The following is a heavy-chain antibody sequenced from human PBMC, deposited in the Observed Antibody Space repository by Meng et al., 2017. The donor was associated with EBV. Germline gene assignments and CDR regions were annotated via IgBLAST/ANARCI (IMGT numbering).Heavy chain of an antibody. J-gene: IGHJ4*02. Sequence: QVHLWQSGPEGKKPGASVKVSCKASGYTFTSYGISWVRQAPGQGLEWMGWISAYNGNTNYAQKLQGRVTMTTDTSTSTAYMELRCLRSDDTAVYYCARVRTFGGVIPPDYWGQGTLVTVSS. V-gene: IGHV1-18*01. CDR2: ISAYNGNT. D-gene: IGHD3-16*02. CDR1: GYTFTSYG. CDR3: ARVRTFGGVIPPDY.